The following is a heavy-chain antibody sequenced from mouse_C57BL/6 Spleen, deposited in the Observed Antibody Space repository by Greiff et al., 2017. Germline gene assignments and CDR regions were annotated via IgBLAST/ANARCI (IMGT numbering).Heavy chain of an antibody. CDR3: ARKGVAPYAMDY. D-gene: IGHD1-3*01. J-gene: IGHJ4*01. V-gene: IGHV1-54*01. Sequence: VQLQQSGAELVRPGTSVKVSCKASGYAFTNYLIEWVKQRPGQGLEWIGVINPGSGGTNYNEKFKGKATLTADKSSSTAYMQLSSLTSEDSAVYFCARKGVAPYAMDYWGQGTSVTVSS. CDR1: GYAFTNYL. CDR2: INPGSGGT.